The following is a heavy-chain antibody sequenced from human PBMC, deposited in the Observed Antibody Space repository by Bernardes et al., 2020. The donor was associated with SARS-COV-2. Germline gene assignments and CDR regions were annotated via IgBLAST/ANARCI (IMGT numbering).Heavy chain of an antibody. Sequence: GGSLRLSCAASGFTFSSYSMNWVRQAPGKGLEWVSSISSSSSYIYYADSVKGRFTISRDNAKNSLYLQMNSLRAEDTAVYYCARDPSSGWYIRFLDYWGQGTLVTVSS. CDR1: GFTFSSYS. J-gene: IGHJ4*02. CDR2: ISSSSSYI. D-gene: IGHD6-19*01. CDR3: ARDPSSGWYIRFLDY. V-gene: IGHV3-21*01.